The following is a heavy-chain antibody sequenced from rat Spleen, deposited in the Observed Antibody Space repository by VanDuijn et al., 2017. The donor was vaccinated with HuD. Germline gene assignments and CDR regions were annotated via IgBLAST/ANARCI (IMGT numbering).Heavy chain of an antibody. Sequence: EVQLVESGGGLVQPGRSLKLSCVASGFTFNNYWMTWIRQAPGKGLEWVASIIKTGDSTYYLDSVKGRFTISTDDAKRTLYRQMNSLRSEVTATYYCTRDRYGGSAYNWFAYWGQGTLVTVSS. CDR1: GFTFNNYW. V-gene: IGHV5-31*01. J-gene: IGHJ3*01. D-gene: IGHD1-11*01. CDR3: TRDRYGGSAYNWFAY. CDR2: IIKTGDST.